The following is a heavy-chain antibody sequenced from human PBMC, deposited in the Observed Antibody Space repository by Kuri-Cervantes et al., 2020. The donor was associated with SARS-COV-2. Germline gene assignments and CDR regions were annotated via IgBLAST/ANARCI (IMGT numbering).Heavy chain of an antibody. Sequence: GGSLRLFCAASGFTFSSHAMGWVRQAPGKGLEWVSAISGSGGSTYYADSVQGRFTISRDDSKNTLYLQMNCLRAEDTAVYYCASSGWDYYDSSGYYDYYYGMDVWGQGTTVTVSS. V-gene: IGHV3-23*01. CDR2: ISGSGGST. CDR3: ASSGWDYYDSSGYYDYYYGMDV. CDR1: GFTFSSHA. D-gene: IGHD3-22*01. J-gene: IGHJ6*02.